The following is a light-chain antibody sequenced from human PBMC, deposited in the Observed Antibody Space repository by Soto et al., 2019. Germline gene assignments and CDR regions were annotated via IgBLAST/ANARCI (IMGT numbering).Light chain of an antibody. Sequence: QSVLTQPPSLSGAPGQRVTISYTGSSSNIGSTYDVQWYQQLPGTAPKLLIHGNTDRPSGVPDRFSGSKSGTSASLAITGLQADDEADYYCQSYDDSLSVHYVFGTGTKVTVL. CDR2: GNT. V-gene: IGLV1-40*01. J-gene: IGLJ1*01. CDR1: SSNIGSTYD. CDR3: QSYDDSLSVHYV.